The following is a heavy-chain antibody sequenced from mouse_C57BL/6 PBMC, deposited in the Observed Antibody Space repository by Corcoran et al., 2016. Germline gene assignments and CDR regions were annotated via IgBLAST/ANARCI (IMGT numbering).Heavy chain of an antibody. V-gene: IGHV3-6*01. D-gene: IGHD1-1*01. CDR3: ARGGYYGSSYAMDY. CDR2: ISYDGSN. Sequence: DVQLQESGPGLVKPSQSLSLTCSVTGYSITSGYYWNWIRQFPGNKLEWMGYISYDGSNNYNPSLKNRISITRDTSKNQFFLKLNSVTTEDTATYYCARGGYYGSSYAMDYWCQGTSVTVSS. J-gene: IGHJ4*01. CDR1: GYSITSGYY.